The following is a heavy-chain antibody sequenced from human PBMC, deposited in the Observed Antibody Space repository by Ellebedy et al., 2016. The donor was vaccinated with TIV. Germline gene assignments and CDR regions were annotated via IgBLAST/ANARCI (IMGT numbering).Heavy chain of an antibody. CDR3: ARGCMWFGELATYYYAMDV. Sequence: SETLSLXXTVSGGSISSRNYFWGWIRQPPGKGLEWIGSISYTGSTNSNPSLRSRVTISVDTSKKQFSLKMNSVTASDTALYYCARGCMWFGELATYYYAMDVWGQGTTVTVSS. CDR1: GGSISSRNYF. CDR2: ISYTGST. J-gene: IGHJ6*02. V-gene: IGHV4-39*01. D-gene: IGHD3-10*01.